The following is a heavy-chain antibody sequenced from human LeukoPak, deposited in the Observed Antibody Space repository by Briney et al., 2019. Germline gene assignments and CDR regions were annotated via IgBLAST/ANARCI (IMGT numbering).Heavy chain of an antibody. D-gene: IGHD6-19*01. CDR1: GYTFTSYG. CDR2: ISAYNGNT. V-gene: IGHV1-18*01. CDR3: ARVGHPRIAVALNWFDP. Sequence: SVKVSCKASGYTFTSYGINWVRQAPGQGLEWMGWISAYNGNTNYAQKLQGRVTMTTDTSTSTAYMELRSLRSDDTAVYYCARVGHPRIAVALNWFDPWGQGTLVTVSS. J-gene: IGHJ5*02.